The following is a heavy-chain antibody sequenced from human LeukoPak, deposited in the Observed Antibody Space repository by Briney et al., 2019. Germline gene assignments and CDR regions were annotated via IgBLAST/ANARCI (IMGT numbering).Heavy chain of an antibody. J-gene: IGHJ4*02. CDR3: ATEGGWQPTDYGDHVY. CDR2: ISPYNGNT. CDR1: GYTFTNYG. D-gene: IGHD4-17*01. Sequence: ASVKVSCKASGYTFTNYGITWVRQAPGQRLEWMGWISPYNGNTNYPQKLHGRVTMTTDTSTSTAYMGLRSLRSDDTALYYCATEGGWQPTDYGDHVYWGQGTLVTVSS. V-gene: IGHV1-18*01.